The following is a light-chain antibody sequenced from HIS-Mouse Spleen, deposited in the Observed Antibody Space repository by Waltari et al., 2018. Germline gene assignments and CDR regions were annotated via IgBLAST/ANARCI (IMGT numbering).Light chain of an antibody. V-gene: IGLV2-14*03. J-gene: IGLJ1*01. Sequence: QSALTQPASVSGSPGQSLTISCTGTRSDVGGYNYVSWYQQHPGTAPKLMIYDVSNRPSVVSNRFTGSKSGNTASRTISGLQAEDEADYYCSSYTSSSTPYVFGTGTKVTVL. CDR2: DVS. CDR3: SSYTSSSTPYV. CDR1: RSDVGGYNY.